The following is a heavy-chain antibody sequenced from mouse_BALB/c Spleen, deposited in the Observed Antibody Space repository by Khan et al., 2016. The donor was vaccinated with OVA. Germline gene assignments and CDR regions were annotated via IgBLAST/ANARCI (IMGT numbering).Heavy chain of an antibody. D-gene: IGHD1-2*01. CDR2: IDPANGKT. J-gene: IGHJ4*01. CDR1: GFHIKDTY. CDR3: AYSYVLYAMDS. V-gene: IGHV14-3*02. Sequence: VQLKQSGAELMKAGASVKLSCTVSGFHIKDTYMHRVKQRPEQGREWIGRIDPANGKTKYEPKFKDKATITAVPTYNTAYLQLSSLTSADTAVTYCAYSYVLYAMDSWGQGPSVTVSS.